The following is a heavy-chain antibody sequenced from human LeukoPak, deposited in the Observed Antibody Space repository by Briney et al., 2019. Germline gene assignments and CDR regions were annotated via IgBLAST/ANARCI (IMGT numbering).Heavy chain of an antibody. V-gene: IGHV1-58*02. CDR2: IVVGSGNT. CDR1: GFTFTSSA. CDR3: AASRQNYDFWSGSYYYYGMDV. J-gene: IGHJ6*02. Sequence: ASVKVSCKASGFTFTSSAMQWVRQARGQRLEWIGWIVVGSGNTNYAQKFQERVTITRDMSTSTAYMELSSLRSEDTAVYYCAASRQNYDFWSGSYYYYGMDVWGQGTTVTVSS. D-gene: IGHD3-3*01.